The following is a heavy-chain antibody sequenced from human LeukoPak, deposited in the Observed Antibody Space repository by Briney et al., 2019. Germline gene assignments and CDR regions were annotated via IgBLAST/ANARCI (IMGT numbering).Heavy chain of an antibody. D-gene: IGHD5-18*01. Sequence: SETLCLTCTVSGGSISSGGYYWSWIRQHPGKGLEWIGYIYYSGSTYYNPSLKSRVTISVDTSKNQFSLKLSSVTAEDTAVYYCAKVRHSSRRGYYFDYWGQGTLVTVSS. V-gene: IGHV4-31*03. CDR2: IYYSGST. J-gene: IGHJ4*02. CDR3: AKVRHSSRRGYYFDY. CDR1: GGSISSGGYY.